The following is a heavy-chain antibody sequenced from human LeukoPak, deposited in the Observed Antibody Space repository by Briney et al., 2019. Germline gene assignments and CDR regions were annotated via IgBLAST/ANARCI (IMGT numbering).Heavy chain of an antibody. V-gene: IGHV4-59*01. CDR1: GGSISSYY. CDR3: ARGYSSGWTGNWFDP. Sequence: KASETLSLTCTVSGGSISSYYWSWIRQPPGKGLEWIGYIYYSGSTNYNPSLKSRVTISVDTSKNQFSLKLSSVTAADTAVYYCARGYSSGWTGNWFDPWGQGTLVTVSS. J-gene: IGHJ5*02. D-gene: IGHD6-19*01. CDR2: IYYSGST.